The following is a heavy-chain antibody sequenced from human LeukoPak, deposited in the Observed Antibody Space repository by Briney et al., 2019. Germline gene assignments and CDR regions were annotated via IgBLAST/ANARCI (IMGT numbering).Heavy chain of an antibody. V-gene: IGHV3-23*01. J-gene: IGHJ4*02. CDR3: AKDLILVLPAAYDY. CDR2: LIASGGST. CDR1: GSFSSSV. D-gene: IGHD2-2*01. Sequence: PGGSLRLSCAASGSFSSSVMTWVRQAPGRGLEWVSTLIASGGSTYYADSVKGRFTISRDNSKNTLYLQMSSLRAEDTAVYFCAKDLILVLPAAYDYWGQGTLVTVSS.